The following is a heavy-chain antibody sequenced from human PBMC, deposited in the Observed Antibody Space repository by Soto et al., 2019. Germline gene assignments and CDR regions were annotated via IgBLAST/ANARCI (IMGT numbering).Heavy chain of an antibody. CDR1: GFSLSTSGVG. J-gene: IGHJ5*02. CDR2: IYWDDDK. D-gene: IGHD3-10*01. Sequence: SGPTLVNPTQTLTLTCTFSGFSLSTSGVGVGWIRQPPGKALEWLALIYWDDDKRYSPSLKRRLTITKDTSKNQVVLTMTNMVPADTATYYCAHSPAPLTSRIGELLAYNWFDPWGQGTLVTVSS. V-gene: IGHV2-5*02. CDR3: AHSPAPLTSRIGELLAYNWFDP.